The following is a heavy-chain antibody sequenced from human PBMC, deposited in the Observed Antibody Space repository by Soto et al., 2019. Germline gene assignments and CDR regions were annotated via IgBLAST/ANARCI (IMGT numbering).Heavy chain of an antibody. V-gene: IGHV4-30-4*01. Sequence: PSETLSLTCTVSGDSINSPNYYWSWIRQAPGKGLELIGYVYYRGSIYYTPSFESRVSISIDTSKNQFSLKLTSVTAADSAVYFCARVTFTPNWFDSWGQGILVTV. CDR2: VYYRGSI. CDR1: GDSINSPNYY. CDR3: ARVTFTPNWFDS. J-gene: IGHJ5*01.